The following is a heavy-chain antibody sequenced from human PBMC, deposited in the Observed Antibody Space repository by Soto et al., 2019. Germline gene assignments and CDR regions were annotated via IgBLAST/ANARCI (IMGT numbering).Heavy chain of an antibody. D-gene: IGHD5-18*01. J-gene: IGHJ6*02. V-gene: IGHV3-30*18. CDR3: AKNSKLWLYNYYYYGMDV. CDR1: GFTFSSYG. CDR2: ISYDGSNK. Sequence: PGGSLRLSCAASGFTFSSYGMHWVRQAPGKGLEWVAVISYDGSNKYYADSVKGRFTISRDNSKNTPYLQMNSLRAEDTAVYYCAKNSKLWLYNYYYYGMDVWGQGTPVTVSS.